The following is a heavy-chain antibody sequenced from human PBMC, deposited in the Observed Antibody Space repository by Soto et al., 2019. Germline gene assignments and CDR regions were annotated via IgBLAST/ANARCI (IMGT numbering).Heavy chain of an antibody. CDR1: GFTFSNYW. V-gene: IGHV3-7*03. CDR3: TRGIRGSSGWSYYYGMDV. J-gene: IGHJ6*02. Sequence: GGSLRLSCAASGFTFSNYWMSWFRQAPGKGLEWVANIQQDGGEQYYVDSVKGRFTISRDNAKNSLYLQMSSLRAEDTAAYYCTRGIRGSSGWSYYYGMDVWGQGTTVTVSS. CDR2: IQQDGGEQ. D-gene: IGHD6-19*01.